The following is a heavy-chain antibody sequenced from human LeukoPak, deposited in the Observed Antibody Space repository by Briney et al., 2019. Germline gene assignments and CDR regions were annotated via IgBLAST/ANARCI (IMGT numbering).Heavy chain of an antibody. J-gene: IGHJ6*02. Sequence: SVKVSCKASGGTFSSYAISWVRQAPGQGLEWMGGIIPMFGTANYAQKFQGRVTITADESTSTAYMELSSLRSEDTAVYYCARLRSYDWAYYYYGMDVWGQGTTVTVSS. CDR3: ARLRSYDWAYYYYGMDV. V-gene: IGHV1-69*01. CDR2: IIPMFGTA. D-gene: IGHD3-16*01. CDR1: GGTFSSYA.